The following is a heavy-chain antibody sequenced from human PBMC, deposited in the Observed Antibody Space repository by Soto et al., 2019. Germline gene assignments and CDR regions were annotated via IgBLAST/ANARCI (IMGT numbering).Heavy chain of an antibody. CDR3: SRGQEGLVATH. CDR2: IKDGGRT. Sequence: QVQLQQWGAGLLKPSETLSLNCAVNGGSLSGYYWSWIRQPPGKGLEWIGEIKDGGRTNYSSPLKSRATISSDTHNNQFSLRLYSVTAADTGVYYCSRGQEGLVATHWDQGTLVTVYS. D-gene: IGHD5-12*01. V-gene: IGHV4-34*01. J-gene: IGHJ4*02. CDR1: GGSLSGYY.